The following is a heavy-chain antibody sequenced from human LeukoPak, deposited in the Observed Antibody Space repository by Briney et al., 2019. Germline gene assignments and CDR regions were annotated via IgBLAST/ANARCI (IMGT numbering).Heavy chain of an antibody. CDR3: ARDWRNKYSNSWSRGEWYFDL. D-gene: IGHD6-13*01. Sequence: GGSLRLSCAASGFTFTSHSLNWVRQAPGKGLEWVSSISSSSSYIYYADSVKGRFSISRDNARNSLYLQMNSLTAEDTAVYYCARDWRNKYSNSWSRGEWYFDLWGRGTLDAVSS. V-gene: IGHV3-21*01. CDR2: ISSSSSYI. J-gene: IGHJ2*01. CDR1: GFTFTSHS.